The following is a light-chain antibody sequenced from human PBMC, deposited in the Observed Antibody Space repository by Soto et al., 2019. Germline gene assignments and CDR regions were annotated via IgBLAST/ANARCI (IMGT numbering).Light chain of an antibody. CDR1: QTVRNNY. V-gene: IGKV3-20*01. J-gene: IGKJ5*01. CDR3: QQYGDSPSIT. CDR2: DAS. Sequence: EFVLTQSPGTLSLSPGERATLSCRASQTVRNNYLAWYQQKPGQAPRLLIYDASSRATGIPDRFSGGGSGTDFSLTINRLEPEDFAVYYCQQYGDSPSITFGQGTRLEIK.